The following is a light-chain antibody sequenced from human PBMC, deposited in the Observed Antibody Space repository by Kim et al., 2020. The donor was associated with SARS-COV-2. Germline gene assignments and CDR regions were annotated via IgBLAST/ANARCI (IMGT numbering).Light chain of an antibody. Sequence: EIVMTQSPATLSVSPGERATLSCRASQSVYRNLAFYQQKPGQAPRLLIYDASTRAAGIPERFSGSGSGTDFTLTISSLQSEDSAIYYCQQYEAWPLTFGGGTKVDIK. J-gene: IGKJ4*01. CDR1: QSVYRN. CDR3: QQYEAWPLT. V-gene: IGKV3-15*01. CDR2: DAS.